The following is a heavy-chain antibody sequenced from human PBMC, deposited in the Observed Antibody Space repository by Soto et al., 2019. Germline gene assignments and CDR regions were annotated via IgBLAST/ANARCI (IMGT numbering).Heavy chain of an antibody. CDR3: TRLHTYACDY. V-gene: IGHV3-73*01. CDR2: IRSKANSYAT. D-gene: IGHD2-2*01. Sequence: EVQLVESGGGLVQPGGSLKLSSAASGFTFSGSAMHWVRQASGKGLEWVGRIRSKANSYATAYAASVKGRFTISRDDSKNTAYLQMNSLKTEDTAVYYCTRLHTYACDYWGQGTLVTVSS. CDR1: GFTFSGSA. J-gene: IGHJ4*02.